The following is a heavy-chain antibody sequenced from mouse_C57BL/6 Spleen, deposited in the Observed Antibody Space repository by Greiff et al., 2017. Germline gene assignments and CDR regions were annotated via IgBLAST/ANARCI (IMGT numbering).Heavy chain of an antibody. CDR1: GYTFTSYW. J-gene: IGHJ1*03. CDR3: ARPVGWYFGV. Sequence: QVQLQQPGAEFVMPGASVKLSCKASGYTFTSYWMHWVKQRPGQGLEWIGEIDPSASYTNYNHKFKGKSTLTVAKSSSTAYMQLSSLTSEDSAVYYCARPVGWYFGVWGTGTTVTVSS. V-gene: IGHV1-69*01. CDR2: IDPSASYT.